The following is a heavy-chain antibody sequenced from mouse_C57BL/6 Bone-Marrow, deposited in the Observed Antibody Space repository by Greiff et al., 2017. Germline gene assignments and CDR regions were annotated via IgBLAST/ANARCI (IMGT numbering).Heavy chain of an antibody. CDR3: ARPCYSNYWDFDV. J-gene: IGHJ1*03. V-gene: IGHV1-55*01. D-gene: IGHD2-5*01. Sequence: QVQLQQPGAELVKPGASVKMSCKASGYTFTSYWMPWVKQRPGQGLEWIGDIYPGIGSTNYNEKFKSKATLTVDTSSSTAYMQLSSLTSEDAAVYYDARPCYSNYWDFDVGGRGTAVTVSS. CDR1: GYTFTSYW. CDR2: IYPGIGST.